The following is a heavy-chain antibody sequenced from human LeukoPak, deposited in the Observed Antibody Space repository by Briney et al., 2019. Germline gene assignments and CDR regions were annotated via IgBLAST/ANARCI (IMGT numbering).Heavy chain of an antibody. J-gene: IGHJ4*02. V-gene: IGHV3-21*01. Sequence: GGSLRLSCATSGFTFSSYSMNWVRQAPGKAVEWVSSISSSSEYIYYADSLKGRFTISRDNAKNSLYLQMNSLRAEDTAVYYCARALADFDWLGGDWGQGTLVTVSS. CDR2: ISSSSEYI. CDR3: ARALADFDWLGGD. D-gene: IGHD3-9*01. CDR1: GFTFSSYS.